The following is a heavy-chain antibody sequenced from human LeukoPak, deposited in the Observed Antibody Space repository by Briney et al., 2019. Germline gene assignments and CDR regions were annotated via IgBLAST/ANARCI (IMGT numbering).Heavy chain of an antibody. V-gene: IGHV3-53*01. CDR3: ARDFGGNSGSESFDY. D-gene: IGHD4-23*01. J-gene: IGHJ4*02. Sequence: PGGSLRLSCAASGFTVSSNYMSWVRQAPGKGLEWVSVIYSGGSTYYADSVKGRFTISRDNSKNTLYLQMNSLRAEDTAVYYCARDFGGNSGSESFDYWGPGTLVTVSS. CDR1: GFTVSSNY. CDR2: IYSGGST.